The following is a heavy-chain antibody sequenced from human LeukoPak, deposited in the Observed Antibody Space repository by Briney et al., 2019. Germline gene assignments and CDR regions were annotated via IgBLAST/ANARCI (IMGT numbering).Heavy chain of an antibody. J-gene: IGHJ5*02. D-gene: IGHD4-17*01. CDR3: AKDLAWDYGDYVPLDP. V-gene: IGHV3-30*18. Sequence: PGGSLRLSCAASGFTFSSYGMHWVRQAPGKGLEWVAVISYDGSNKYYADSVKGRFTISRDNSKNTLYLQMNSLRAEDTAVYYCAKDLAWDYGDYVPLDPWGQGTLVTVSS. CDR1: GFTFSSYG. CDR2: ISYDGSNK.